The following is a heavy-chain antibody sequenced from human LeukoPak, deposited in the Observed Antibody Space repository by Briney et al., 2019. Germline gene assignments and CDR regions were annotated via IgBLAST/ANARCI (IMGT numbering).Heavy chain of an antibody. D-gene: IGHD3-3*01. CDR2: ISGSGGRT. J-gene: IGHJ4*02. Sequence: PGGSLRLSCAASGFTFSSYAMSWVRQAPGKGLEWVSAISGSGGRTYYADSVKGRFTISRDNSKNTLYLQMNSLRAEDTAVYYCARGIKYYDFWSGYYYFDYWGQGTLVTVSS. CDR1: GFTFSSYA. CDR3: ARGIKYYDFWSGYYYFDY. V-gene: IGHV3-23*01.